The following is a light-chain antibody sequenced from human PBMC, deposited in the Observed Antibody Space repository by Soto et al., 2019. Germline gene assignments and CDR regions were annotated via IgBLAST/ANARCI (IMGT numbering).Light chain of an antibody. CDR2: WAS. CDR3: QQYYSSVT. CDR1: QTVFHTSYNKDF. J-gene: IGKJ2*01. Sequence: DIVMTQSQDSLSVSLGERATINCKSSQTVFHTSYNKDFLAWYQQKAGQPPKLLFYWASTRESGVPARFSGGGSGTDFSLTSSSLQPEDVAVYYCQQYYSSVTFGQGTKLDIK. V-gene: IGKV4-1*01.